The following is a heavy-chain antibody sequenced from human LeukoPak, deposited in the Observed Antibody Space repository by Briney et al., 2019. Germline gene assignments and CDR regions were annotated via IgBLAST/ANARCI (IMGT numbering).Heavy chain of an antibody. CDR3: AKDYGSGSYYAFDH. V-gene: IGHV3-53*05. Sequence: GGSLRLSCAASGFTFSDYYMSWIRQAPGKGLEWVSVIYSGGSTYYADSVKGRFTISRDNAKNSLYLQMNSLRAEDTALYYCAKDYGSGSYYAFDHWGQGTPVTVSS. CDR2: IYSGGST. D-gene: IGHD3-10*01. J-gene: IGHJ4*02. CDR1: GFTFSDYY.